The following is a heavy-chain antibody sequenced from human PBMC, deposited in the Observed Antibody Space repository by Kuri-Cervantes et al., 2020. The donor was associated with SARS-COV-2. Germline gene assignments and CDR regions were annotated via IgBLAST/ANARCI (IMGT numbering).Heavy chain of an antibody. V-gene: IGHV4-34*01. CDR1: GGSFSGYY. Sequence: SQTLSLTCAVYGGSFSGYYWSWIRQPPGKGLEWIGEINHSGSTNYNPSLKSRVTISVDTSKNQFSLKLSSVTAADTAVYYCARAVKRFDYWGQGTLGTVSS. D-gene: IGHD2/OR15-2a*01. CDR3: ARAVKRFDY. CDR2: INHSGST. J-gene: IGHJ4*02.